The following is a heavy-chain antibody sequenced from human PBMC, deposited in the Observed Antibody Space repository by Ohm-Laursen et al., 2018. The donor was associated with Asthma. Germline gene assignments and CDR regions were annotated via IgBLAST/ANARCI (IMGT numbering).Heavy chain of an antibody. Sequence: SPRLSCAASGYTFSRYSIHWVRQIPGKGLEWVASISTAGSFIYYADSVRGRFTTSRDNARNSVYLQMNSLRAEDTALYYCARIGPEWELPGREYSLHHWGEGTLVTVSS. J-gene: IGHJ1*01. CDR2: ISTAGSFI. D-gene: IGHD1-26*01. CDR1: GYTFSRYS. CDR3: ARIGPEWELPGREYSLHH. V-gene: IGHV3-21*01.